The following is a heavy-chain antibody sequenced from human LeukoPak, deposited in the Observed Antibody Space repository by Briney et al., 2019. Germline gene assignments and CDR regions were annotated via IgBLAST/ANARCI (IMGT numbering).Heavy chain of an antibody. CDR2: GDYSGGT. J-gene: IGHJ4*02. Sequence: PSETLSLTCTVSGDSFTSVTDYWAWIRQPPGKGLEWIASGDYSGGTYYNPSLESRVAISADMSKNQISLKLTSVTAADTAVYYCARRDFWSGYYTLDYWGQGTLVTVSS. D-gene: IGHD3-3*01. V-gene: IGHV4-39*07. CDR1: GDSFTSVTDY. CDR3: ARRDFWSGYYTLDY.